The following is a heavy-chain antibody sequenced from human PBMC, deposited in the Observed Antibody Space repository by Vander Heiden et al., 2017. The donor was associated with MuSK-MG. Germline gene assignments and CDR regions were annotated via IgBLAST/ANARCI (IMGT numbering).Heavy chain of an antibody. CDR1: GFTFSTYA. D-gene: IGHD3-10*01. CDR2: INTNGGST. J-gene: IGHJ4*02. Sequence: EVQLLESWGGLVQPGGSLRLSCAASGFTFSTYAMTWVRQAPGKGLEWVSAINTNGGSTFYADSVKGRFTISRDNPKNTLYLQMNSLRTEDTAVYYCAKGRYGSTDFDSWGQGTLVTVSS. CDR3: AKGRYGSTDFDS. V-gene: IGHV3-23*01.